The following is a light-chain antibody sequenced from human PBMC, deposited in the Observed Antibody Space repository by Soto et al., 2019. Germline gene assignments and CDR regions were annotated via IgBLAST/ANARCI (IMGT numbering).Light chain of an antibody. CDR1: SSNIGSNY. V-gene: IGLV1-47*01. CDR2: RKN. J-gene: IGLJ1*01. Sequence: QSVLTQPPSASGTPGQRVTISCSGSSSNIGSNYVYWYQQLPGTAPKLLIYRKNQRPSGDPERFSGSKSGTSASLAISGLRSEDEADYDCAAWDDSLSGYGFGTGSKLTVL. CDR3: AAWDDSLSGYG.